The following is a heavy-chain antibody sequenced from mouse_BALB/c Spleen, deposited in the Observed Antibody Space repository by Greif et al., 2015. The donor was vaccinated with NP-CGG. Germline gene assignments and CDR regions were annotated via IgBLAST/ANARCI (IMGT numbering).Heavy chain of an antibody. J-gene: IGHJ3*01. D-gene: IGHD2-4*01. CDR3: ARHDYDAF. Sequence: EVKVVESGGGLVKPGGSLKLSCAASGFTFSSYGMSWVRQTPEKGLEWVATISGGGSYTYYPDSVKGRFTISRDNAKNNVYLHMCSLRSEYSALYYCARHDYDAFWGQGTLVTVSA. CDR2: ISGGGSYT. CDR1: GFTFSSYG. V-gene: IGHV5-9-2*01.